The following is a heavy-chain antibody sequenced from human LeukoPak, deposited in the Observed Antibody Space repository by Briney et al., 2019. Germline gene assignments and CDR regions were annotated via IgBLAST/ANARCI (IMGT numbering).Heavy chain of an antibody. V-gene: IGHV3-23*05. CDR2: ITNNGGGT. Sequence: GGSLRLSCAASGFSFSSYAMSWVRQAPGKGLQWVSGITNNGGGTYYADSVKGRFTIARDNSKNTLYLQMNSLRAEDTAVYYCARDYYDSSGYYKVSAFDIWGQGTMVTVSS. J-gene: IGHJ3*02. D-gene: IGHD3-22*01. CDR1: GFSFSSYA. CDR3: ARDYYDSSGYYKVSAFDI.